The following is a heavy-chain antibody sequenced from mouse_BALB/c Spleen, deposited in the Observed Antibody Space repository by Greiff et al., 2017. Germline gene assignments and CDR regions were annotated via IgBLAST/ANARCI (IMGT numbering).Heavy chain of an antibody. J-gene: IGHJ1*01. Sequence: EVKLMESGGGLVQPKGSLKLSCAASGFTFNTYAMNWVRQAPGKGLEWVARIRSKSNNYATYYADSVKDRFTISRDDSQSMLYLQMNNLKTEDTAMYYCVRQGWLLWYFDVWGAGTTVTVSS. D-gene: IGHD2-3*01. CDR3: VRQGWLLWYFDV. CDR1: GFTFNTYA. V-gene: IGHV10-1*02. CDR2: IRSKSNNYAT.